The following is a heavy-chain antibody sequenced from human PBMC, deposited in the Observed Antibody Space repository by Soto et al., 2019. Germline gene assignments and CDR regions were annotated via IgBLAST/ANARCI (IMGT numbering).Heavy chain of an antibody. Sequence: QVQLVQSGAEVREPGASVKVSCKASGYTCTTYDINWVRQASGQGLEWMGWMKPNSGDTGYGQKFQGRVALTRDTSTSTAYMELSGLKSEDTAVYYCVALARWGQGTLVTVSS. V-gene: IGHV1-8*01. J-gene: IGHJ4*02. CDR3: VALAR. CDR1: GYTCTTYD. CDR2: MKPNSGDT. D-gene: IGHD6-6*01.